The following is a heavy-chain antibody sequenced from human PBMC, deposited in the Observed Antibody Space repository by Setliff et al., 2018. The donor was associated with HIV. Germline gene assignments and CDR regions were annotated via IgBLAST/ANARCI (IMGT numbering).Heavy chain of an antibody. J-gene: IGHJ6*02. CDR1: GGSFSGYY. CDR3: ARPTNIDTLYYGSQSFYMYYYGMDV. Sequence: HLRKTLSLTCAVYGGSFSGYYWSWVRQAPGKGLEWVAVISYDGSNKYYADSVKGRFTISRDNSKNTLYLQMNSLRAEDTAVYFCARPTNIDTLYYGSQSFYMYYYGMDVWGQGTTVTVSS. V-gene: IGHV3-30-3*01. D-gene: IGHD3-10*01. CDR2: ISYDGSNK.